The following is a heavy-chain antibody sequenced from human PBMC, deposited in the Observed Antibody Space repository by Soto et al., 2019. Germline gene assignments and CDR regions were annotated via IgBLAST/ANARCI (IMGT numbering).Heavy chain of an antibody. D-gene: IGHD3-22*01. Sequence: SETLSLTCAVSGGSISSGGYSWRWIRQPPGKGRVWIGYIYHSGSTYYNPSLKSRVTISVDRSKNQFSLKLSSVTAADTAVYYGARLDSSGYYAGFDPWGQGTLVTVSS. J-gene: IGHJ5*02. CDR1: GGSISSGGYS. CDR3: ARLDSSGYYAGFDP. CDR2: IYHSGST. V-gene: IGHV4-30-2*01.